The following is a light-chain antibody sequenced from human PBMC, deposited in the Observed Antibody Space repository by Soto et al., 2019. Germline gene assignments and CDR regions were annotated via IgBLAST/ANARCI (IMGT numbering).Light chain of an antibody. CDR2: SAS. Sequence: EIVITQSPATLSVSPGEGATLSFRASQSVSSNLAWYQQEVGQSPRLLIYSASTRATGIPARFSGSGSGTEFTITISSLQSEDFGVYYCQNYKNWTRTFGQGTKVDI. CDR3: QNYKNWTRT. J-gene: IGKJ1*01. CDR1: QSVSSN. V-gene: IGKV3-15*01.